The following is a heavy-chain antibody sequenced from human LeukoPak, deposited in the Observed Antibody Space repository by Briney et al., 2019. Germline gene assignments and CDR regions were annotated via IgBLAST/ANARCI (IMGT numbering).Heavy chain of an antibody. CDR3: ARGYSSIRGWFDP. CDR2: IYYSGST. D-gene: IGHD6-13*01. J-gene: IGHJ5*02. CDR1: GGSVSSGSYY. V-gene: IGHV4-61*01. Sequence: NPSETLSLTCTVSGGSVSSGSYYWNWIRRPPGKGLEWIGYIYYSGSTNYNPSLNGRVTISLDTSKNQFSLKLSSVTAADTAVFYCARGYSSIRGWFDPWGQGTPVTVSS.